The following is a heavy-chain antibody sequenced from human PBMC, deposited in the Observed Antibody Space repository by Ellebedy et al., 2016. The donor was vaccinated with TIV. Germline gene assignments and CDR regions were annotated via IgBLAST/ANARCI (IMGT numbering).Heavy chain of an antibody. D-gene: IGHD3-10*01. Sequence: GGSLRLSCAASGFTFSSYWMSWVRQDPGKGLEWVANIKEDGSEKYYVDSVKGRFTISRDNAKNSLYLQMDSLRAEDTAVYYCTTVGAGVDYWGQGTLVTVSS. V-gene: IGHV3-7*03. CDR2: IKEDGSEK. J-gene: IGHJ4*02. CDR3: TTVGAGVDY. CDR1: GFTFSSYW.